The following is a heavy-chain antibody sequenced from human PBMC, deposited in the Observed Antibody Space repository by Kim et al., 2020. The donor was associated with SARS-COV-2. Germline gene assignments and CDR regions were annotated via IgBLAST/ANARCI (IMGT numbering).Heavy chain of an antibody. CDR2: ISGSGGST. V-gene: IGHV3-23*01. CDR3: HIPGLRIQYYYYYGMDV. Sequence: GGSLRLSCAASGFTFSSYAMSWVRQAPGKGLEWVSAISGSGGSTYYADSVKGRFTISRDNSKNTLYLQMNSLRAEDTAVYYCHIPGLRIQYYYYYGMDVWGQGTTVTVSS. CDR1: GFTFSSYA. J-gene: IGHJ6*02. D-gene: IGHD2-2*02.